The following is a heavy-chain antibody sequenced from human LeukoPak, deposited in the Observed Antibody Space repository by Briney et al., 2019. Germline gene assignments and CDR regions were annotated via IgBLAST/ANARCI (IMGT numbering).Heavy chain of an antibody. Sequence: PGGSLRLSCAASGFTFNTNAMSWVRQAPGKGLEWVSAISGRTGGTYYADSVKGRFTISRDNSKSTLYLQMDSLRAEDTAVYYCAKCGNSGCHLIDYWGQGTLVIVSS. CDR2: ISGRTGGT. CDR1: GFTFNTNA. CDR3: AKCGNSGCHLIDY. D-gene: IGHD5-12*01. V-gene: IGHV3-23*01. J-gene: IGHJ4*02.